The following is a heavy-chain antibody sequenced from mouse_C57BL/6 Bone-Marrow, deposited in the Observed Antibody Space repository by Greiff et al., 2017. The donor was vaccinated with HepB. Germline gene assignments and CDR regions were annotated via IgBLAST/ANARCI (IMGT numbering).Heavy chain of an antibody. CDR1: GYTFTDYY. CDR2: INPNNGGT. V-gene: IGHV1-26*01. Sequence: EVQLQQSGPELVKPGASVKISCKASGYTFTDYYMNWVKQSHGKSLEWIGDINPNNGGTSYNQKFKGKATLTVDKSSSTAYMERRSLTSEDSAVYYCARGWWYFDVWGTGTTVTVSS. CDR3: ARGWWYFDV. J-gene: IGHJ1*03. D-gene: IGHD1-1*02.